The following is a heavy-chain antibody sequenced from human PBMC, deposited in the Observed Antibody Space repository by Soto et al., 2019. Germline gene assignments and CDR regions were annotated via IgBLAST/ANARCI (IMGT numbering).Heavy chain of an antibody. CDR1: GFTFTHYA. Sequence: EVQLLESGGDLVQPGGSLRLSCVVSGFTFTHYAMNWVRQAPGKGLEWVSAITGTDNTYCADSVQGRVTISRESFESTSSLQMNSLKGEDTAVYYCGKVPWGSSRTGGFDYWGQGTLVTVSS. CDR3: GKVPWGSSRTGGFDY. D-gene: IGHD6-6*01. V-gene: IGHV3-23*01. J-gene: IGHJ4*02. CDR2: ITGTDNT.